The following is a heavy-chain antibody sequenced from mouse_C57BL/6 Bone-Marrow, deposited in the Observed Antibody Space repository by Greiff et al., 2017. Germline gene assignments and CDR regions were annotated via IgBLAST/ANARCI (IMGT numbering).Heavy chain of an antibody. D-gene: IGHD2-3*01. Sequence: QVQLQQSGAELVKPGASVKLSCTASGFTFTSYWMHWVKQRPGQGLEWIGMIHTNSGSTKYTEKFKSKATLTVDKSSSTAYMQLSSRTSEDSAVYYCARRLLRGDYGGQGTTLTVSS. CDR3: ARRLLRGDY. CDR2: IHTNSGST. J-gene: IGHJ2*01. CDR1: GFTFTSYW. V-gene: IGHV1-64*01.